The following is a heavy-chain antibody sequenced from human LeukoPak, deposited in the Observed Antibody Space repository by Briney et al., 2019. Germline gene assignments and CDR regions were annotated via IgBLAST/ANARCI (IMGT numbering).Heavy chain of an antibody. CDR1: GFTFSSYG. J-gene: IGHJ4*02. V-gene: IGHV3-33*01. D-gene: IGHD6-13*01. CDR3: ARAGSSSWYSPFDY. Sequence: PGGSLRLSCAASGFTFSSYGMHWVRQAPGKGLEWVAVIWYDGSNKYYADSVKGRFTISRDNSKNTLYLQMNSLRAEDTAVYCCARAGSSSWYSPFDYWGQGTLVTVSS. CDR2: IWYDGSNK.